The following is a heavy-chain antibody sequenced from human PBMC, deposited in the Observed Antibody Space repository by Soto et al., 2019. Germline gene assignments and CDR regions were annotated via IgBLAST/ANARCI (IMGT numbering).Heavy chain of an antibody. CDR3: AREVSSSWRTLIGYYYYGMDV. J-gene: IGHJ6*02. CDR1: GYTFTGYY. CDR2: INPNSGGT. Sequence: ASVKVSCKASGYTFTGYYMHWVRQAPGQGLEWMGWINPNSGGTNYAQKFQGWVTMTRDTTISTAYMELSRLRSDDTAVYYCAREVSSSWRTLIGYYYYGMDVWGQGTTVTVSS. V-gene: IGHV1-2*04. D-gene: IGHD6-13*01.